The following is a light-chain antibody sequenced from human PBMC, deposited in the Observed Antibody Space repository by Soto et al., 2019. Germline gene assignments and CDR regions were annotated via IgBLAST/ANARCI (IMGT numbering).Light chain of an antibody. CDR2: DVS. V-gene: IGLV2-14*01. CDR3: CSYTTSSTYV. J-gene: IGLJ1*01. Sequence: QSALTQPASVYGAPGQSITISCTGTSSDVGAYNYVSWFQQHPGKAPKLMIYDVSNRPSGVSNRFSGSKSGNTASLTISGLQAEDEADYYCCSYTTSSTYVFGIGTKVTVL. CDR1: SSDVGAYNY.